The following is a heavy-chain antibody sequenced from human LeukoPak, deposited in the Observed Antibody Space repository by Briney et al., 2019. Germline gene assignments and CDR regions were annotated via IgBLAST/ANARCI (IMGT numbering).Heavy chain of an antibody. CDR1: GYTFTSYD. CDR3: ARDAVEIAVAGINAGYYYYYMDV. V-gene: IGHV1-8*01. Sequence: GASVKVSCKASGYTFTSYDINWVRQATGQGLEWMGWMNPNSGNTGYAQKFQGRVTMTRNTSISTAYMELSSLRSEDTAVYYCARDAVEIAVAGINAGYYYYYMDVWGKGTTVTVSS. J-gene: IGHJ6*03. CDR2: MNPNSGNT. D-gene: IGHD6-19*01.